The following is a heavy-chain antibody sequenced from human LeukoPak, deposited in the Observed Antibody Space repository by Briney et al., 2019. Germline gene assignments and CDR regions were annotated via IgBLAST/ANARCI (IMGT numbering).Heavy chain of an antibody. D-gene: IGHD2-15*01. V-gene: IGHV4-59*01. J-gene: IGHJ6*02. CDR2: IYYSGST. CDR1: GGSISSYY. CDR3: ARATVVVAATPYYYYYGMDV. Sequence: SETLSLTCTVSGGSISSYYWSWIRQPPGKGLEWIGYIYYSGSTNYNPSLKSRVTISVDTSKNQFSLKLSSVTAADTAVYYCARATVVVAATPYYYYYGMDVWGQGTTVTVSS.